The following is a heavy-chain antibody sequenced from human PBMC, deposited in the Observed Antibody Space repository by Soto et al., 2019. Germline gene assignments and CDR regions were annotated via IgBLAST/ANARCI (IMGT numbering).Heavy chain of an antibody. CDR2: MNPNSGST. CDR3: ARGRGTTRRGYYYYGMDV. CDR1: GYTFTSYD. J-gene: IGHJ6*02. D-gene: IGHD3-16*01. Sequence: ASVKVSCKASGYTFTSYDINWVRQATGQGLEWMGWMNPNSGSTGYAQKFQGRVTMTRNTSISTAYMELSSLRSEDTAVYYCARGRGTTRRGYYYYGMDVWGQGTTVTVSS. V-gene: IGHV1-8*01.